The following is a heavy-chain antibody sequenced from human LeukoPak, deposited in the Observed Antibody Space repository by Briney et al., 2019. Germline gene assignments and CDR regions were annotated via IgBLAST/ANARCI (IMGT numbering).Heavy chain of an antibody. Sequence: PSETLSLTCADYGGSFSGYYWSWIRQPPGKGLEWIGEINHSGSTNYNPSLKSRVTISVDTSKNQFSLKLSSVTAADTAVYYCARHSDGWYWGGSGMDVWGQGTTVIVSS. CDR3: ARHSDGWYWGGSGMDV. CDR1: GGSFSGYY. J-gene: IGHJ6*02. D-gene: IGHD6-19*01. CDR2: INHSGST. V-gene: IGHV4-34*01.